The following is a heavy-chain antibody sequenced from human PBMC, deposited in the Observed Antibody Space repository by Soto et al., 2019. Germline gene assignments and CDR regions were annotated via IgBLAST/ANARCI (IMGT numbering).Heavy chain of an antibody. D-gene: IGHD3-22*01. CDR1: GYTFTGYY. CDR2: INPNSGGT. CDR3: ARDTILTYYYDSSGYYEGGYSYYGMDV. Sequence: GPSLKVSCKASGYTFTGYYMHWVRQAPEQGLEWMGWINPNSGGTNYAQKFQGWVTMTRDTSISTAYMELSRLRSEDTAGYYCARDTILTYYYDSSGYYEGGYSYYGMDVWGQGTTVTFSS. J-gene: IGHJ6*02. V-gene: IGHV1-2*04.